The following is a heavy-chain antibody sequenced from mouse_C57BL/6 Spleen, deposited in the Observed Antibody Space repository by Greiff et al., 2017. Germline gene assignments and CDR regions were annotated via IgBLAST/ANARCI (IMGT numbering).Heavy chain of an antibody. CDR3: ARDYYGSSYGFAY. CDR1: AYTFTDHT. Sequence: VQLQQSDAELVKPGTSVKISCKVSAYTFTDHTIHWMKQRPEQGLEWIGYIYPRDGSTKYNEKFKGKATLTADKSSSTAYMQLNSLTSEDSAVYFCARDYYGSSYGFAYWGQGTLVTVSA. D-gene: IGHD1-1*01. J-gene: IGHJ3*01. V-gene: IGHV1-78*01. CDR2: IYPRDGST.